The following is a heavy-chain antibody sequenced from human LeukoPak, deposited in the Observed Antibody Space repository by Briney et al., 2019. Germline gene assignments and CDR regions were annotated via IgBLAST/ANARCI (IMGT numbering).Heavy chain of an antibody. D-gene: IGHD3-22*01. J-gene: IGHJ4*02. CDR3: AKSSYDSGGYYGN. CDR1: GFTFSSYG. Sequence: PGGSLRLSCAASGFTFSSYGMHWVRQAPGKGLEWVAVISYDGSNKYYADSVKGRFTISRDNSKNTLYLQMNSLRAEDAAVYYCAKSSYDSGGYYGNWGQGTLVTVSS. CDR2: ISYDGSNK. V-gene: IGHV3-30*18.